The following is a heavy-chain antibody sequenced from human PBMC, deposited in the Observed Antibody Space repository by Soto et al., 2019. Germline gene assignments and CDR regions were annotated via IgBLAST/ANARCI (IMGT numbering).Heavy chain of an antibody. CDR3: ATGVITIFGVVMNEAFDY. D-gene: IGHD3-3*01. CDR1: GYTLTELS. V-gene: IGHV1-24*01. Sequence: ASVKVSCKVSGYTLTELSMHWVRQAPGKGLEWMGGFDPEDGETIYAQKFQGRVTMTEDTPTDTAYMELSSLRSEDTAVYYCATGVITIFGVVMNEAFDYWGQGTLVTVSS. J-gene: IGHJ4*02. CDR2: FDPEDGET.